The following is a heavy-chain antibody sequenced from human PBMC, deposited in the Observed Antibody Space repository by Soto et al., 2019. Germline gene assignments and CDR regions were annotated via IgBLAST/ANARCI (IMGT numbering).Heavy chain of an antibody. J-gene: IGHJ5*02. CDR2: ISYSGNT. Sequence: QVQLQESGPGLVKPSETLSLTCTVSGGSISSYYWSWIRQPPGKGLEWIGYISYSGNTDYNPSLKSRVTISVDTSKNQFSLKLSSVTAADTAVYYCARHDCMITSCYYRGWFDPWGQGTLVSVSS. CDR3: ARHDCMITSCYYRGWFDP. V-gene: IGHV4-59*08. CDR1: GGSISSYY. D-gene: IGHD3-16*01.